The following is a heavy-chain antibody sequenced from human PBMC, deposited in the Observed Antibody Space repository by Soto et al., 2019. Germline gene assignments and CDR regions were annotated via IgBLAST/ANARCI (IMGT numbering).Heavy chain of an antibody. CDR3: AQGGTYGYYYYYGMDV. CDR1: GGTFSSYA. Sequence: GASVKVSCKASGGTFSSYAISWVRQAPGQGLEWMGGIIPIFGTANYAQKFQGRVTITADESTSTAYMELSSLRSEDTAVYYCAQGGTYGYYYYYGMDVCGQGTTVTVSS. J-gene: IGHJ6*02. CDR2: IIPIFGTA. V-gene: IGHV1-69*13. D-gene: IGHD1-1*01.